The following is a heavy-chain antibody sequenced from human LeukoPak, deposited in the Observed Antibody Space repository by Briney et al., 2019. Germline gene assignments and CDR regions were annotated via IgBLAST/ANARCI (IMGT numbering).Heavy chain of an antibody. Sequence: GGSLRLSCAASGFTFSSYWMSWVRQAPGKGLEWVANIKQDGSEKYYVDSVEGRFTISRDNAKNSLYLQMNSLRAEDTAVYYCARVPPIAVAGGSDYWGQGTLVTVSS. J-gene: IGHJ4*02. V-gene: IGHV3-7*01. CDR2: IKQDGSEK. CDR1: GFTFSSYW. D-gene: IGHD6-19*01. CDR3: ARVPPIAVAGGSDY.